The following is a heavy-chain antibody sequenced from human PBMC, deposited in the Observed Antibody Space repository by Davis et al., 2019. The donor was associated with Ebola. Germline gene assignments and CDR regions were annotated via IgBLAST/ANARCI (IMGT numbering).Heavy chain of an antibody. CDR1: GGSFSGYH. CDR2: INQSGGT. D-gene: IGHD5-12*01. V-gene: IGHV4-34*01. Sequence: SETLSLTCAVFGGSFSGYHWSWIRQPPGKGLEWIGEINQSGGTNYNKSLRSRVTMSVDTSKNQFSLRLKSLTAADTAVYYCARARIKSGYVSYYYGMDVWGKGTTVTVSS. CDR3: ARARIKSGYVSYYYGMDV. J-gene: IGHJ6*04.